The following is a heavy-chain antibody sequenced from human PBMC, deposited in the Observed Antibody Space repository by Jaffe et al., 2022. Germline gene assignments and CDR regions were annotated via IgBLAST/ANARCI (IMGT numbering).Heavy chain of an antibody. D-gene: IGHD5-18*01. J-gene: IGHJ4*02. CDR2: IRYDGSNK. V-gene: IGHV3-30*02. CDR1: GFTFSSYG. CDR3: AKRTGGYSYGPFLLGLFDY. Sequence: QVQLVESGGGVVQPGGSLRLSCAASGFTFSSYGMHWVRQAPGKGLEWVAFIRYDGSNKYYADSVKGRFTISRDNSKNTLYLQMNSLRAEDTAVYYCAKRTGGYSYGPFLLGLFDYWGQGTLVTVSS.